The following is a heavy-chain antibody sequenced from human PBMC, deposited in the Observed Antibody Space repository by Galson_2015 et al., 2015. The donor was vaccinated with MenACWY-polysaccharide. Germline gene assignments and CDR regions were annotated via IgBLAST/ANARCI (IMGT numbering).Heavy chain of an antibody. CDR1: GFTFSSYA. D-gene: IGHD2-2*01. CDR3: ARAYCDRTTCYGMDV. J-gene: IGHJ6*02. V-gene: IGHV3-30-3*01. Sequence: SLRLSCAASGFTFSSYAIRWVRQAPGRGLEWVAVISYDESNKYYADSLKGRFTISRDNSKNMLYLQMNSLRAEDTAVYYCARAYCDRTTCYGMDVWGQGTPVTVSS. CDR2: ISYDESNK.